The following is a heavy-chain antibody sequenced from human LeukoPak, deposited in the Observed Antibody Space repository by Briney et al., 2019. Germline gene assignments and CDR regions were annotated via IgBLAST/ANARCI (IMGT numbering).Heavy chain of an antibody. CDR1: GFTFDDYA. V-gene: IGHV3-9*01. CDR2: INWSGGRV. CDR3: VRDNPRQQGFAY. J-gene: IGHJ4*02. D-gene: IGHD6-13*01. Sequence: GGSLRLSCAASGFTFDDYAMYWVRQAPGKGLERVSGINWSGGRVGYADSVEGRFTISRDNAKNSLYLQMNSLRAEDTAVYYCVRDNPRQQGFAYWGQGTLVTVSS.